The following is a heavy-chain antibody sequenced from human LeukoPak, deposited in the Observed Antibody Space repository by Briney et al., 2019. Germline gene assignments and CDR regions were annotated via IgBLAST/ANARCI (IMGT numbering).Heavy chain of an antibody. D-gene: IGHD2-15*01. V-gene: IGHV4-59*01. CDR1: GGSIGSYY. Sequence: SETLSLTCTVSGGSIGSYYWSWIRQPPGKGLEWIGCIYYSGSTNYNPSLKSRVSISVDTSKDQFSLKLSSVTAADTAVYYCARGGYSPVAWGQGTLVTVSS. CDR3: ARGGYSPVA. CDR2: IYYSGST. J-gene: IGHJ5*02.